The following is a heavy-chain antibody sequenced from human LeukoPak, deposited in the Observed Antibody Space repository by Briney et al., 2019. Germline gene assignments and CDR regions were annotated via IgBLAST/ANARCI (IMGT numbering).Heavy chain of an antibody. D-gene: IGHD3-22*01. V-gene: IGHV4-39*01. CDR1: RGSISSSSYY. CDR3: ERLKYSYNSSGLTGNAFDT. Sequence: SETLSLTCTVSRGSISSSSYYWGWIRQPPGRGLEWIGSIYYSGSTYYTPSLKSRVTISVDTSKNQFSLKLSSVTAADMNVSYCERLKYSYNSSGLTGNAFDTRDQGTMVTVSS. CDR2: IYYSGST. J-gene: IGHJ3*02.